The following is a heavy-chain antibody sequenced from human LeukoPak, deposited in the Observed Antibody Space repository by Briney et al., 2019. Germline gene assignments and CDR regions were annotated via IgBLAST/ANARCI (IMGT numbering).Heavy chain of an antibody. CDR1: GFTFSSHW. CDR3: ARDTSAWRYGMDV. J-gene: IGHJ6*02. CDR2: IKQDGSEK. Sequence: GGSLRLSCEASGFTFSSHWMSWVRQAPGKGLEWVAIIKQDGSEKDYVDSVTRRFTISRDNAKNSLYLQMNGLRDEDTAVYYCARDTSAWRYGMDVWGQGTTVTVSS. V-gene: IGHV3-7*01. D-gene: IGHD6-19*01.